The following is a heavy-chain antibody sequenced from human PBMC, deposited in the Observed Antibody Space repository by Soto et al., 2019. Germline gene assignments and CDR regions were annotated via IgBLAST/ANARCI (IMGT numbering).Heavy chain of an antibody. CDR2: IVVGSGNT. Sequence: SVRGSCKASGFTFTSSAVQWVRQARGQRLEWIGWIVVGSGNTNYAQKFQERVTITRDMSTSTAYMELSSLRSEDTAVYYCAANPGQWLALDVWGQGTTVTVSS. CDR1: GFTFTSSA. D-gene: IGHD6-19*01. J-gene: IGHJ6*02. V-gene: IGHV1-58*01. CDR3: AANPGQWLALDV.